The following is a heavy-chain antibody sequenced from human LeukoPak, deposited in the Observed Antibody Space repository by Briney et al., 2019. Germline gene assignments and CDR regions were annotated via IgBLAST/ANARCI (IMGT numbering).Heavy chain of an antibody. CDR2: ISGGGGIT. J-gene: IGHJ4*02. CDR3: AKNPGYNWSYGYSDY. D-gene: IGHD1-7*01. Sequence: GSLRLSCAASGFTFSNYATNWVRQAPGKGLEWVSGISGGGGITDYADSVKGRFTISRDNSKNTLYLQMNSLRAEDTAVYYCAKNPGYNWSYGYSDYWGQGTLVTVSS. V-gene: IGHV3-23*01. CDR1: GFTFSNYA.